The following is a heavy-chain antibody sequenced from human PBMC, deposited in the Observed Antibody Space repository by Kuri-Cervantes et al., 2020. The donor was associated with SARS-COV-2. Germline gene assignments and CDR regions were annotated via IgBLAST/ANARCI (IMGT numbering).Heavy chain of an antibody. CDR3: AKDDSNGDLDAFDI. V-gene: IGHV3-30-3*01. Sequence: GGSLRLSCAASGFTFSSYAMHWVRQAPGKGLEWVAVISYDGSNKYYADSVKGRFTISRDNSKNTLYLQMNSLRAEDTAVYYCAKDDSNGDLDAFDIWGQGTMVTVSS. CDR2: ISYDGSNK. J-gene: IGHJ3*02. D-gene: IGHD4-17*01. CDR1: GFTFSSYA.